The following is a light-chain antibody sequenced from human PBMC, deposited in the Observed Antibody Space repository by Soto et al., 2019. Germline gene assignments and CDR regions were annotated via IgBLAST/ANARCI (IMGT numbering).Light chain of an antibody. J-gene: IGLJ2*01. CDR1: SSDVGGYNY. CDR3: SSYTSSSTRG. Sequence: QSALTQPASVSGSPGQSITISCTGTSSDVGGYNYVSWYQQHPGKAPKLMIYDVSNRPSGVSNRFSGSKSGNTASLTISGLQAEDEADYYCSSYTSSSTRGFGGGTKGTVL. V-gene: IGLV2-14*01. CDR2: DVS.